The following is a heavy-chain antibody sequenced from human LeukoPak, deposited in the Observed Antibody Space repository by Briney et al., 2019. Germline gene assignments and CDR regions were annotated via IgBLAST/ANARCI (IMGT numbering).Heavy chain of an antibody. D-gene: IGHD3-9*01. J-gene: IGHJ4*02. CDR2: ISGSGGST. CDR1: GFTFSSYA. Sequence: GGSLRLSCAASGFTFSSYAMSWVRQAPGKGLEWVSAISGSGGSTYYADSVKGRFTISRDNSKNTLYLQMNSLRAEDTAVYYCAKNSYGILTGYVDYWGQGTLSPSPQ. V-gene: IGHV3-23*01. CDR3: AKNSYGILTGYVDY.